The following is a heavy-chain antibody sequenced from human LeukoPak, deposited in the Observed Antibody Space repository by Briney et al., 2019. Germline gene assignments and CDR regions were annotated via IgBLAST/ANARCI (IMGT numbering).Heavy chain of an antibody. Sequence: PSETLSLTCAVYGGSFSGCYWSWIRQPPGKGLEWIGEINHSGSTNYNPSLKSRVTISVDTSKNQFSLKLSSVTAADTAVYYCARGSGSYGCDYWGQGTLVTVSS. CDR3: ARGSGSYGCDY. CDR2: INHSGST. CDR1: GGSFSGCY. J-gene: IGHJ4*02. V-gene: IGHV4-34*01. D-gene: IGHD1-26*01.